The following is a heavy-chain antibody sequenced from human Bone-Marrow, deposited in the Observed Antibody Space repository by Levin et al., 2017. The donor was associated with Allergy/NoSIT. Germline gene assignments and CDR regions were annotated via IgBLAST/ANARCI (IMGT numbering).Heavy chain of an antibody. CDR1: GYTFTSYV. V-gene: IGHV1-18*01. CDR2: SSAYNGKT. D-gene: IGHD3-22*01. CDR3: ARENYDSSGYYLHFDS. Sequence: GGSLRLSCEASGYTFTSYVISWVRQAPGQGPEWLGWSSAYNGKTKYAQNFQGRVTMTTDRSTSTAYMELRSLISDETAVYYCARENYDSSGYYLHFDSWGQGTLVTVSS. J-gene: IGHJ4*02.